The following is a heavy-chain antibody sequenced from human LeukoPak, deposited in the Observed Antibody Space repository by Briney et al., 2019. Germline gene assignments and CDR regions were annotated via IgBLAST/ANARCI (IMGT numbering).Heavy chain of an antibody. CDR2: ISGSGDST. D-gene: IGHD2-15*01. V-gene: IGHV3-23*01. CDR1: GFTFSDYA. Sequence: PGGSLRLSCAASGFTFSDYAMSWVRQAPGKGLEWVSEISGSGDSTFYEDSVKGRFTISRDNSKNTLYLQMNSLRAEDTAVYYCAKRAVAIAATSWFDYWGQGTLVTVSS. J-gene: IGHJ4*02. CDR3: AKRAVAIAATSWFDY.